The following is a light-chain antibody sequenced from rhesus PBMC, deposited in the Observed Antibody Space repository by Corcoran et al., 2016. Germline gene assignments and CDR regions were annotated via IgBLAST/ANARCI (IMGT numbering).Light chain of an antibody. CDR1: QSLLYCSNNRNY. V-gene: IGKV4-1*01. CDR3: QQQYSSPLT. CDR2: WAS. Sequence: DIVMTQSPDSLAVSLGERVTINCKSSQSLLYCSNNRNYLAWYQQKPVQDPKMPIYWASIRASGVPNRYRGRGSGTDFPLTIIGLQVEDWAVSYCQQQYSSPLTYGQGTKVEI. J-gene: IGKJ1*01.